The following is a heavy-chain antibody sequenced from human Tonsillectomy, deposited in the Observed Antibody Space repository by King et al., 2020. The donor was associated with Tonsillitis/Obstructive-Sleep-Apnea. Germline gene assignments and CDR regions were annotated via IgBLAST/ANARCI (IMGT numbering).Heavy chain of an antibody. CDR1: GFTVSSNY. CDR3: ARGGPPVVNSKGGFDY. V-gene: IGHV3-53*01. D-gene: IGHD2/OR15-2a*01. Sequence: DVQLVESGGGLIQPGGSLRLSCAASGFTVSSNYMSWVRQAPGKGLEWVSVIYSGGSTYYADSVKGRFTISRDNSKNTLYLQMNSLTAEDTAVYYCARGGPPVVNSKGGFDYWGQGTLVTVSS. J-gene: IGHJ4*02. CDR2: IYSGGST.